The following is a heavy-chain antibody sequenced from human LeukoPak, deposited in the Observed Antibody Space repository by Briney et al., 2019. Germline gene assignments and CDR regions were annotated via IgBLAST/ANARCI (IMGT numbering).Heavy chain of an antibody. V-gene: IGHV3-7*01. D-gene: IGHD3-16*02. Sequence: PGGSLRLSCAASGFTFSFYWMTSVRQAPGKGLEWVSNIKYDGSETDYEESLKGRFTISRDNAKNSLYLQINNLRAEDTAVYYCARSDYVWGSYRHSPGLDVWGHGTMVTVSS. CDR2: IKYDGSET. CDR3: ARSDYVWGSYRHSPGLDV. J-gene: IGHJ3*01. CDR1: GFTFSFYW.